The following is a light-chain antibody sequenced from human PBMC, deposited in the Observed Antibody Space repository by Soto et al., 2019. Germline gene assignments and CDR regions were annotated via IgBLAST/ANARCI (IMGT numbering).Light chain of an antibody. V-gene: IGLV2-14*01. CDR3: SSITINSTV. CDR1: TSDIGNYNS. Sequence: QSALTQPASVSGSPGQSITISCTGTTSDIGNYNSVSWYQQHPGRAPKLIIFEVSDRPSGISDRFSGSKSGNTASLTLSGLQAEDEADYYCSSITINSTVFGIGTKVTVL. CDR2: EVS. J-gene: IGLJ1*01.